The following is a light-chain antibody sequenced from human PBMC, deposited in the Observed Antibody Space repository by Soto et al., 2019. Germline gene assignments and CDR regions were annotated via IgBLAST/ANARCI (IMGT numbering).Light chain of an antibody. V-gene: IGLV2-8*01. J-gene: IGLJ1*01. CDR2: EVT. CDR1: RYDVGGYNY. Sequence: QSALTQTPSVSGSPGQSVTMSCTGTRYDVGGYNYVSWYQQHPGKAPKVIIYEVTIRPSGVSDRFSGSKSGNTASLTVSGLQAEDEADYYCSSYTGGNPSYVFGTGTKLTVL. CDR3: SSYTGGNPSYV.